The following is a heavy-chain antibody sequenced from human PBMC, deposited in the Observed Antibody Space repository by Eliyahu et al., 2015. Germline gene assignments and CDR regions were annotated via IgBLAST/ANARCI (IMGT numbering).Heavy chain of an antibody. CDR3: GRDRNHFGVVSNDMDV. Sequence: QVQLVESGGGVVQPGRSLRLSXVASGFXFSSYGMHWVRQAPGKGLEWVXVIWYDGSNKYYADSVKGRFTISRDNSKNTLYLQMNSLRAEDTAVYYCGRDRNHFGVVSNDMDVWGKGTTVTVSS. J-gene: IGHJ6*04. D-gene: IGHD3-3*01. CDR2: IWYDGSNK. V-gene: IGHV3-33*01. CDR1: GFXFSSYG.